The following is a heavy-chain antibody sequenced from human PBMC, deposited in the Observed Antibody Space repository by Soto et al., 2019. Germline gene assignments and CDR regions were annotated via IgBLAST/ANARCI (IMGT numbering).Heavy chain of an antibody. V-gene: IGHV3-23*01. CDR1: GYSFSGYA. J-gene: IGHJ5*02. CDR2: ISGSGGTT. D-gene: IGHD3-10*01. CDR3: ALLYYYGSVLAS. Sequence: GGSLRLSCAASGYSFSGYAISWVRQAPGKGLEWVSAISGSGGTTEYAASVRGRFTISRDDSKNSLNLQMNSLKTEDTAVYYCALLYYYGSVLASWGQGTLVTVSS.